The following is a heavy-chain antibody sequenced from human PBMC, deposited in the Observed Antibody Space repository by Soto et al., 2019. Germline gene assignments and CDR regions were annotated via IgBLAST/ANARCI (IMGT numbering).Heavy chain of an antibody. Sequence: SETLCLTYAVSGGSIRGTNWWSWVRQPPGKGLEWIGDIYHSGSTNYNPSLKSRVTISVDKSKNQFSLKLSSVTAADTAVYYCARHPTGLWFGDGPDYWGQGTLVTSPQ. J-gene: IGHJ4*02. CDR2: IYHSGST. V-gene: IGHV4-4*02. D-gene: IGHD3-10*01. CDR1: GGSIRGTNW. CDR3: ARHPTGLWFGDGPDY.